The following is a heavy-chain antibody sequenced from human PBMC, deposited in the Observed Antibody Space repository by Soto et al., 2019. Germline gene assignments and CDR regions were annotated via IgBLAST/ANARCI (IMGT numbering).Heavy chain of an antibody. CDR1: GGSISSSSYY. CDR2: IYYSGST. Sequence: SETLFLTCTVSGGSISSSSYYWGWIRQPPGKGLEWIGSIYYSGSTYYNPSLKSRVTISVDTSKNQFSLKLSSVTAADTAVYYCASDDMVRGVVIDPWGQGTLVTVSS. D-gene: IGHD3-10*01. J-gene: IGHJ5*02. CDR3: ASDDMVRGVVIDP. V-gene: IGHV4-39*01.